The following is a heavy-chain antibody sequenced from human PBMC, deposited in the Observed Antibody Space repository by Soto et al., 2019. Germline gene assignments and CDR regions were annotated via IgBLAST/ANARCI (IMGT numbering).Heavy chain of an antibody. CDR1: GGSISSGDYY. D-gene: IGHD2-15*01. Sequence: PSETLSLTCTVSGGSISSGDYYWSWIRQPPGKGLEWIGYIHYSGTTYYKPSLKSRVTISVDSSKNQFSLKLSSVTAADTAVYYCAREGEYCSGGNCYFFFDPWGQGTLVTVSS. V-gene: IGHV4-30-4*01. CDR3: AREGEYCSGGNCYFFFDP. J-gene: IGHJ5*02. CDR2: IHYSGTT.